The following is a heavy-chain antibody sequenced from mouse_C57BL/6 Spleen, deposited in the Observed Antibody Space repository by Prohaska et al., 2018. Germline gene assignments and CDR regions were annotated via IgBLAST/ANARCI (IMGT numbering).Heavy chain of an antibody. Sequence: DVKLEESGGGLVQPGGSMKLSCVASGFPFSNYWMNWVRPSPEKGRVGVAQSRLKSDNNATHYAESVKGRFTISRDESKSIGDLQMNNLRAEDTRIYYCTGNCGTHWYFYVWGTGTTVTVSS. CDR3: TGNCGTHWYFYV. CDR1: GFPFSNYW. CDR2: SRLKSDNNAT. J-gene: IGHJ1*03. V-gene: IGHV6-3*01. D-gene: IGHD1-1*01.